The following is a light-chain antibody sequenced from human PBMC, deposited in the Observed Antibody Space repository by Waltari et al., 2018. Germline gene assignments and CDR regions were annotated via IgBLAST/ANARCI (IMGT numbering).Light chain of an antibody. J-gene: IGLJ2*01. Sequence: QAVLTQPPSVSAAPGQRVTISCSGSPSHIGNNYVSWYKQQPGAAPKVLITENNKRPLGIPDRFSGSKSGSSATLGISGLQTGDEADYYCATWDSRLSVVVFGGGTKLTVL. V-gene: IGLV1-51*02. CDR3: ATWDSRLSVVV. CDR2: ENN. CDR1: PSHIGNNY.